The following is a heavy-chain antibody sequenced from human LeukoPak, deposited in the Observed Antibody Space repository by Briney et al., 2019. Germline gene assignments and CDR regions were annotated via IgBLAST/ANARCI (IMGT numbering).Heavy chain of an antibody. CDR2: ISSSSSYI. Sequence: SGGSLRLSCAASGFTFSSYSMTWVRQAPGKGLEWVSSISSSSSYIYYADSVKGRFTISRDNAKNSLYLQMNSLRAEDTAVYYCARGGVRGVLQNDYWGQGTLVTVSS. CDR1: GFTFSSYS. D-gene: IGHD3-10*01. J-gene: IGHJ4*02. V-gene: IGHV3-21*01. CDR3: ARGGVRGVLQNDY.